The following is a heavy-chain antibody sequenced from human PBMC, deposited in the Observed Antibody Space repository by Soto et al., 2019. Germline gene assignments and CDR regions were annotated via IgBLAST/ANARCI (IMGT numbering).Heavy chain of an antibody. J-gene: IGHJ3*02. CDR2: INTSGGST. CDR3: ARDRECSGGSCYSVGAFDI. CDR1: GYTFTSYY. V-gene: IGHV1-46*01. D-gene: IGHD2-15*01. Sequence: ASVKVSCKASGYTFTSYYMHWVRQAPGQGLEWMGIINTSGGSTSYAQKFQGRVTMARDTSTSTVYMELSSLRSEDTAVYYCARDRECSGGSCYSVGAFDIWGQGTMVTVSS.